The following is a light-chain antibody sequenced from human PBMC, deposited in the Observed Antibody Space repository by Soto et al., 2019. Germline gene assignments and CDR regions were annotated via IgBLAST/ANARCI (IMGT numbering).Light chain of an antibody. J-gene: IGKJ1*01. V-gene: IGKV3-15*01. CDR3: QQYNNWPTWT. Sequence: EIVMTQSPATLSVSPGERATLSCRASQSVRSNLAWYQQKPGQAPRLLIYSASLRATGIPARFSGSGYGTEFTLTISSLESEDSAVYYCQQYNNWPTWTFGLGTKVDIK. CDR2: SAS. CDR1: QSVRSN.